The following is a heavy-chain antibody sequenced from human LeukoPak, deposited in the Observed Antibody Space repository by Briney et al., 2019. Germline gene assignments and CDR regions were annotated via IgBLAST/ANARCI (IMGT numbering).Heavy chain of an antibody. D-gene: IGHD5-18*01. CDR1: GFTFSSYG. J-gene: IGHJ4*02. Sequence: GGSLRLSCATSGFTFSSYGMHWVRQAPGKGLEWVAVISYDGSNKYYADSVKGRFTISRDNSKNTLYLQMNSLRAEDTAVYYCAKDAVTAIGIDYWGQGTLVTVSS. CDR3: AKDAVTAIGIDY. V-gene: IGHV3-30*18. CDR2: ISYDGSNK.